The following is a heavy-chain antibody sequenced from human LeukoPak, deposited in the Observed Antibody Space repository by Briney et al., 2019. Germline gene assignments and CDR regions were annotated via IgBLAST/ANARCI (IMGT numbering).Heavy chain of an antibody. CDR1: GYSLTTYW. CDR3: ARLTGFTSNCYLNY. CDR2: IYLGDSDT. Sequence: GESLKISCKGSGYSLTTYWIGWVRQMPGKGLEWMVIIYLGDSDTRYSPSFEGQVTISADKSINTAYLQWSSLKASDTAMYFCARLTGFTSNCYLNYWGQGTLVTVSS. J-gene: IGHJ4*02. V-gene: IGHV5-51*01. D-gene: IGHD6-13*01.